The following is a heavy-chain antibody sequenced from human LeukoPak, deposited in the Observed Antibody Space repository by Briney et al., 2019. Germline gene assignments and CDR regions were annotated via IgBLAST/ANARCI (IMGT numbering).Heavy chain of an antibody. CDR2: ISSGSTYI. V-gene: IGHV3-21*01. J-gene: IGHJ4*02. CDR3: ARDPFYYDAAGSDDY. CDR1: EFTFNSYS. D-gene: IGHD3-22*01. Sequence: KTGGSLRLSCAASEFTFNSYSFNWIRQPPGGRLEWVSSISSGSTYIYYSDSVKGRFTVSRDNAKNSLFLQMNNLRAEDTAVYYCARDPFYYDAAGSDDYWGQGTLVTVSS.